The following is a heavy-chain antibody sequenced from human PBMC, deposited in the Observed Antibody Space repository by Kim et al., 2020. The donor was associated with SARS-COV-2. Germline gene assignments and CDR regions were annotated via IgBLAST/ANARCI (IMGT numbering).Heavy chain of an antibody. J-gene: IGHJ6*03. D-gene: IGHD2-15*01. CDR2: IYSGGST. CDR1: GFTVSSNY. Sequence: GSLRLSCAASGFTVSSNYMSWVRQAPGKGLEWVSVIYSGGSTYYADSVKGRFTISRDNSKNTLYLQMNSLRAEDTAVYYCARDSKPYCSGGSCYRYYYMDVWGKGTTVTVSS. CDR3: ARDSKPYCSGGSCYRYYYMDV. V-gene: IGHV3-66*01.